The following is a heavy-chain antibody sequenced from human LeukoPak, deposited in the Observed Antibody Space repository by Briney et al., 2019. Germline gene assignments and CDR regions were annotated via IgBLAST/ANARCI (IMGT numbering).Heavy chain of an antibody. J-gene: IGHJ5*02. Sequence: SETLSLTCTVSGDSISGSTHYWGWIRQPPGRGLEWIGRIFYSGTTSYNPSLKSRVTISVDTSKNQFSLRLTSVTAADTAVYFCARDYYYAGSGYDPWGQGTLVTVSP. V-gene: IGHV4-39*07. CDR1: GDSISGSTHY. CDR2: IFYSGTT. CDR3: ARDYYYAGSGYDP. D-gene: IGHD3-22*01.